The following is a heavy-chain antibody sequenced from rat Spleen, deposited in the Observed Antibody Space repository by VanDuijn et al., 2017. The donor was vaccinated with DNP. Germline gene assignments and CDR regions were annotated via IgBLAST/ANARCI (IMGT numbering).Heavy chain of an antibody. J-gene: IGHJ1*01. CDR1: GFTFSNYG. CDR3: ARRTGTYYYGWYFDF. Sequence: EVQLVESGGGLVQPGRSLKLSCAASGFTFSNYGMAWVRQAPTKGLEWVATISYDGSSTYYRDSVKGRFTISRDNAKSTLYLQMDSLRSEDTATYYCARRTGTYYYGWYFDFWGPGTMVTVSS. V-gene: IGHV5-29*01. D-gene: IGHD1-12*02. CDR2: ISYDGSST.